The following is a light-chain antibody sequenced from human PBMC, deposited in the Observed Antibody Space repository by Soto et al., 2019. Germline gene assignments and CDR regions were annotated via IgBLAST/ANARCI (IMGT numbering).Light chain of an antibody. CDR2: EVS. V-gene: IGLV2-14*01. CDR1: SSDIGGYNY. Sequence: QSVLTQPASVSGSPGQSITISCTRTSSDIGGYNYVSWYQHHPGKAPQLMIYEVSNRPSGVSNRFSGSKSGNTASLTISGLQPEDEADYYCSSCTSSTTPLVFGTGTKLTVL. J-gene: IGLJ1*01. CDR3: SSCTSSTTPLV.